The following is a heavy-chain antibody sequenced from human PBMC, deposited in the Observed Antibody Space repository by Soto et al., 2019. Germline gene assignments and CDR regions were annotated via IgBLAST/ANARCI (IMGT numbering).Heavy chain of an antibody. J-gene: IGHJ6*03. CDR3: ARNSVYDANLYYYYYYMDV. CDR1: GGTFSSYT. V-gene: IGHV1-69*02. CDR2: IIPILGIA. Sequence: SVKVSCKASGGTFSSYTISWVRQAPGQGLEWMGRIIPILGIANYAQKFQGRVTITADKSTSTAYMELSSLRSEDTAVYYCARNSVYDANLYYYYYYMDVWGKGTTVTVSS. D-gene: IGHD5-12*01.